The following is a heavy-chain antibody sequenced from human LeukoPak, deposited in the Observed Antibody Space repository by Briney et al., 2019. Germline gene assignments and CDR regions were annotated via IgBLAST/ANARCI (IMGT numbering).Heavy chain of an antibody. CDR1: GYSLISYD. D-gene: IGHD1-7*01. J-gene: IGHJ4*02. CDR2: LNPKSGRT. V-gene: IGHV1-8*03. CDR3: AKENFSY. Sequence: ASVKVSCKASGYSLISYDINWVRQTSGQGLEWLGWLNPKSGRTGYAQRFQGRVTITRDTSKNTAYLELSSLKSEDTAVYYCAKENFSYWGQGTLVTVSS.